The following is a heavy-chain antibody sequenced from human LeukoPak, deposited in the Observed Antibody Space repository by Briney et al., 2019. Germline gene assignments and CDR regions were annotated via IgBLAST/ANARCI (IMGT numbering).Heavy chain of an antibody. CDR3: AHRRLSNWFDP. CDR1: GGSISSSSYY. Sequence: TLSLTCTVSGGSISSSSYYWGWIRQPPGKALEWLALIYWDDDKRYSPSLKSRLTITKDTSKNQVVLTMTNMDPVDTATYYCAHRRLSNWFDPWGQGTLVTVSS. D-gene: IGHD3-16*01. V-gene: IGHV2-5*02. J-gene: IGHJ5*02. CDR2: IYWDDDK.